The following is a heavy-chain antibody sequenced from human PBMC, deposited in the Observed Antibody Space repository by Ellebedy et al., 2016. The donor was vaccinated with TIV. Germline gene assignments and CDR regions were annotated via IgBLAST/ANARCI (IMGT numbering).Heavy chain of an antibody. Sequence: ASVKVSCKASGYTLSSNSYLNWVRQAPGQGLEWMGWINPNSGGTNYAQKFQGRVTMTRDTSISTAYMELSRLRSDDTAVYYCASFSITMVRVFMDVWGQGTTVTVSS. J-gene: IGHJ6*02. D-gene: IGHD3-10*01. CDR1: GYTLSSNSY. CDR3: ASFSITMVRVFMDV. CDR2: INPNSGGT. V-gene: IGHV1-2*02.